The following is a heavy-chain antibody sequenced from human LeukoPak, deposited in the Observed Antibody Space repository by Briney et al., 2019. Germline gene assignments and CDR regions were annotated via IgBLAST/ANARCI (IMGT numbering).Heavy chain of an antibody. CDR2: INSDGSTT. Sequence: PGGSLRLSCAASGFTFSSYWMHWVRQVPGKGLVWVSRINSDGSTTNYADSVKGRFTISRDNAKNTLFLQMNSLRAEDTALYYCAGYYYDGSAYDYWGQGTLVTVSS. J-gene: IGHJ4*02. CDR3: AGYYYDGSAYDY. V-gene: IGHV3-74*01. CDR1: GFTFSSYW. D-gene: IGHD3-22*01.